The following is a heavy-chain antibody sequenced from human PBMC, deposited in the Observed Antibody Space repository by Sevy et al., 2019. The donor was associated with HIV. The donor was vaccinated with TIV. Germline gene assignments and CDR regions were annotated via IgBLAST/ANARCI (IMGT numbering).Heavy chain of an antibody. V-gene: IGHV3-30-3*01. J-gene: IGHJ4*02. D-gene: IGHD3-9*01. Sequence: GGSLRLSCAASGFAFRTYAFHWVRQAPGRGLEWVGLISSNGDNAFYGNSVRGSSTISRDNSMNTLYLELNNLTPDDTAVYYCARGPDWELTSFPSHWGQGTLVTVSS. CDR1: GFAFRTYA. CDR2: ISSNGDNA. CDR3: ARGPDWELTSFPSH.